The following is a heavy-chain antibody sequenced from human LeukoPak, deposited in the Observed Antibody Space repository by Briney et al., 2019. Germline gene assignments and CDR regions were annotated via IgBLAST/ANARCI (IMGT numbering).Heavy chain of an antibody. V-gene: IGHV3-30-3*01. D-gene: IGHD2-15*01. J-gene: IGHJ4*02. CDR3: ARAGCSGGSCSMRY. CDR1: GFTFSSYA. CDR2: ISYDGSNK. Sequence: GGSLRLSCAASGFTFSSYAMHWVRQAPGKGLEGVAVISYDGSNKYYADSVKGRFTISRDNSRNTLYLQMNSLRAEDTAVYYCARAGCSGGSCSMRYWGQGTLVTVSS.